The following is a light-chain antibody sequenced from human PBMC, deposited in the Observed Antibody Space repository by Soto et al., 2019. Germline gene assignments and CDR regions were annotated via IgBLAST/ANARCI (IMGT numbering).Light chain of an antibody. V-gene: IGKV1-39*01. J-gene: IGKJ1*01. CDR1: QTIGNY. CDR3: KQGYSSPT. Sequence: DVQLTQSPSSLSASLGDRVTLTCRASQTIGNYLNWYQQRPGKEPKLLIFAASSLQSGVPSRFSGSGSGTDFTLAISSLQREDSATYYCKQGYSSPTFGKGNKVDIK. CDR2: AAS.